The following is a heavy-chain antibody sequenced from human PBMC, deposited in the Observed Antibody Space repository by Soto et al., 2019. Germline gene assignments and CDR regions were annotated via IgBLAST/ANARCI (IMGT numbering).Heavy chain of an antibody. CDR1: GFTFSSYG. CDR2: ISYDGSNK. CDR3: AKDLFTDPRGYNWFDP. Sequence: GGSLRLSCAASGFTFSSYGMHWVRQAPGKGLEWVAVISYDGSNKYYADSVKGQFTISRDNSKNTLYLQMNSLRAEDTAVYYCAKDLFTDPRGYNWFDPWGQAT. V-gene: IGHV3-30*18. D-gene: IGHD2-21*01. J-gene: IGHJ5*02.